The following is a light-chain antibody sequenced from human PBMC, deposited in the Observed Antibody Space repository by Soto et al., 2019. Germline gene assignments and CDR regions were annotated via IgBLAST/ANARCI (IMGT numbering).Light chain of an antibody. J-gene: IGKJ3*01. CDR1: QSVSSY. CDR3: QQYGSSPFT. V-gene: IGKV3-20*01. Sequence: EIVLTQSPATLSLSPGERATLSCRASQSVSSYLAWYQQKPGQAPRLLISGASSRATGIPDRFSGSGSGTDFTLTISRLEPEDFAVYYCQQYGSSPFTFGPGTKVDIK. CDR2: GAS.